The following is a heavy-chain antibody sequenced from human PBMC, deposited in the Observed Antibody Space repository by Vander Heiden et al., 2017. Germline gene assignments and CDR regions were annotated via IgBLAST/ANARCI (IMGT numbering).Heavy chain of an antibody. J-gene: IGHJ3*02. CDR3: ARGGSYHDAFDI. CDR2: IGTAGDT. Sequence: EVQLVESGGGLVQPGGSLRLSCAASGFTFSSYDMHWVRQATGKGLDWVSAIGTAGDTYYPGSVKGRFTISRENAKNSLYLQMNSLRAGDTAVYYCARGGSYHDAFDIWGQGTMVTVSS. CDR1: GFTFSSYD. D-gene: IGHD1-26*01. V-gene: IGHV3-13*01.